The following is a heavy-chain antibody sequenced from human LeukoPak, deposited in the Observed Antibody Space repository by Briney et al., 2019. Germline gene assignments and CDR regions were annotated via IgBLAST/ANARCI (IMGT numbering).Heavy chain of an antibody. Sequence: GGSLRLSCAASGFTFSSYWMSWVRQAPGKGLEWVANIKQDGSEKYYVDSVKGRFTISRDNAKNSPYLQMNSLRAEDTAVYYCARNRPMYYYDTSGPIDYWGQGTLVTVSS. V-gene: IGHV3-7*01. CDR1: GFTFSSYW. D-gene: IGHD3-22*01. CDR2: IKQDGSEK. J-gene: IGHJ4*02. CDR3: ARNRPMYYYDTSGPIDY.